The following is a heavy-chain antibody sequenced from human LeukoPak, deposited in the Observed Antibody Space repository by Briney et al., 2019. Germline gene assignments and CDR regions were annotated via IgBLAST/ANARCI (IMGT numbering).Heavy chain of an antibody. Sequence: SVTVSCKASGGTFSSYAISWVRQAPGQGLEWMGGIIPIFGTANYAQKFQGRVTITTDESTSTAYMELSSLRSEDTAVYYCARVPTTVEYWFDPWGQGTLVTVSS. V-gene: IGHV1-69*05. D-gene: IGHD4-11*01. CDR3: ARVPTTVEYWFDP. CDR1: GGTFSSYA. CDR2: IIPIFGTA. J-gene: IGHJ5*02.